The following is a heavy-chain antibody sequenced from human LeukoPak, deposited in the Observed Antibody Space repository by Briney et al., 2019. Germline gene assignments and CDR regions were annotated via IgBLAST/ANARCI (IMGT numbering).Heavy chain of an antibody. CDR1: GGSLSSHY. V-gene: IGHV4-59*11. D-gene: IGHD3-10*01. CDR2: IYYSGSS. Sequence: SETLSLTCTVSGGSLSSHYWNWVRQPPGKGLEWIAFIYYSGSSSYSPSLKSRVTISVDTSKNQFSLKLSSVTAADTAVYYCARDYYGSGSYNTFDYWGQGTLVTVSS. J-gene: IGHJ4*02. CDR3: ARDYYGSGSYNTFDY.